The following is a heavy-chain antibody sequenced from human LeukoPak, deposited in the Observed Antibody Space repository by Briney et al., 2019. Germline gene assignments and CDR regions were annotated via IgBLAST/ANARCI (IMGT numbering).Heavy chain of an antibody. CDR1: GYSFTSYW. CDR3: ARQRVAGRYYFDY. Sequence: GESLKISCKGSGYSFTSYWICWVRQMPGKGLEWMGRIDPSDSYTNYSPSFQGHVTISADKSISTAYLQWSSLKASDTAMCYCARQRVAGRYYFDYWGQGTLVTVSS. J-gene: IGHJ4*02. CDR2: IDPSDSYT. V-gene: IGHV5-10-1*01. D-gene: IGHD6-19*01.